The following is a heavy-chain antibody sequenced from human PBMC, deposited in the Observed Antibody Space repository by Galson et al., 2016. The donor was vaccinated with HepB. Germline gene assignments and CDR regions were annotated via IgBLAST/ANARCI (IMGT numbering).Heavy chain of an antibody. CDR2: IRSQTYGGTT. J-gene: IGHJ4*02. CDR3: TRLSGYTYVHDFDY. D-gene: IGHD5-18*01. CDR1: GFTFADYA. V-gene: IGHV3-49*03. Sequence: SLRLSCATSGFTFADYAMTWFRQTPGKGLEWVGFIRSQTYGGTTDYAASVEGRFTIPRDDSKRIVYLQMNSLKTEDTALYYCTRLSGYTYVHDFDYWGQGTLVTVSS.